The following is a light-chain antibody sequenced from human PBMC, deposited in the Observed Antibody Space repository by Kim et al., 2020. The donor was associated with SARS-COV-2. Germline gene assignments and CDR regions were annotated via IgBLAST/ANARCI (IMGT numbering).Light chain of an antibody. J-gene: IGKJ1*01. CDR1: QTISTW. Sequence: DVQMTQSPSTLSASVGDRVTITCRASQTISTWLAWYQQKPGKAPKLLIFDASNLQTGVPPRFSGSGSGTEFTLTISSLQPDDFATYFCQQYDSYSRTFGQRTKVDIK. CDR2: DAS. V-gene: IGKV1-5*01. CDR3: QQYDSYSRT.